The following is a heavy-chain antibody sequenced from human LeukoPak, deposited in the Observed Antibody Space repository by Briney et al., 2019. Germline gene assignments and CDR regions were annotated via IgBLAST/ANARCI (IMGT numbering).Heavy chain of an antibody. V-gene: IGHV3-30*18. CDR3: AKDLYGSGSFFDY. Sequence: GGSLRLSCAASGFTFSSYGMHWVRQAPGKGLEWVAVISYDGDNKYYADSVKGRFTISRDNSKNTLYLQMNSLRAEDTAVYCCAKDLYGSGSFFDYWGQGTLVTVSS. D-gene: IGHD3-10*01. CDR2: ISYDGDNK. CDR1: GFTFSSYG. J-gene: IGHJ4*02.